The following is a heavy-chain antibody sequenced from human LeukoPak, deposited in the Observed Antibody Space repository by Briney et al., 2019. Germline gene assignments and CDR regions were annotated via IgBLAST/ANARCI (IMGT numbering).Heavy chain of an antibody. CDR2: LSGNAGST. J-gene: IGHJ4*02. Sequence: GGSLRVSCAASGFIFSNYAMTWVRQAPGEGVEWVSSLSGNAGSTYYIDSVKGRFTISRDNSKNTLFLQMNSLRAEDTGMYYCAKYGAPGWSGYCDYWGQGTLVTVSS. D-gene: IGHD4/OR15-4a*01. CDR3: AKYGAPGWSGYCDY. V-gene: IGHV3-23*01. CDR1: GFIFSNYA.